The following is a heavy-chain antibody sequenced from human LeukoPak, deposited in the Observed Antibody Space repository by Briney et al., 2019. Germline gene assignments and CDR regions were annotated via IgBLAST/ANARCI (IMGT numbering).Heavy chain of an antibody. J-gene: IGHJ4*02. D-gene: IGHD1-26*01. CDR1: GFTFSTYS. V-gene: IGHV3-21*01. CDR3: ATDLVGATD. CDR2: ISGTSRYM. Sequence: GGSLRLSCAASGFTFSTYSMNRVRQAPGKGLEWVSSISGTSRYMYYADSVKGRFTISRDNAKNSLYLQMNSLRAEDTGVYFCATDLVGATDWGQGTLVTVSS.